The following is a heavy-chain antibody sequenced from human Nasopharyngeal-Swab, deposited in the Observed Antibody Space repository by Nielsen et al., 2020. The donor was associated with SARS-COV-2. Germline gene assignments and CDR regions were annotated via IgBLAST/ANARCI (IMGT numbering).Heavy chain of an antibody. Sequence: SGPTLVKPTETLTLTCTVSGFSLSNARMGVSWIRQPPGKALEWLAHIFSNDEKSYSTSLKSRLTISKDTSKSQVVLTMTNMDPVDTATYYCARNGLLEWTGDFYYYYMDVCATGPTVPVSS. CDR3: ARNGLLEWTGDFYYYYMDV. V-gene: IGHV2-26*01. CDR2: IFSNDEK. CDR1: GFSLSNARMG. J-gene: IGHJ6*03. D-gene: IGHD3-3*01.